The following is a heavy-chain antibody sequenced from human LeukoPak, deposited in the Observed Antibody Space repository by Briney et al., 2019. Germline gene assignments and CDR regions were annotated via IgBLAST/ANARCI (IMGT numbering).Heavy chain of an antibody. V-gene: IGHV4-4*07. CDR3: ARDQSYGSGSYFYYYFMDV. Sequence: SETLSLTCTVSGGSISSYYWSWIRQPAGKGLEWIGRIYTSGSTNYNPSLKSRVTMSVDTSKNQFSLKLSSVTAADAAVYYCARDQSYGSGSYFYYYFMDVWGEGTTVTISS. D-gene: IGHD3-10*01. CDR1: GGSISSYY. CDR2: IYTSGST. J-gene: IGHJ6*03.